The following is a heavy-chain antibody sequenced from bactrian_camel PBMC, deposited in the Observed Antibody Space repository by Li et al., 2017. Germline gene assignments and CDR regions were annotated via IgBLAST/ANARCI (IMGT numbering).Heavy chain of an antibody. J-gene: IGHJ4*01. D-gene: IGHD2*01. Sequence: QLVESGGGSVPTGGSLKLTCVLSGPTYDNYCMGWFRQGAGKQREAVATTYTGVGYGRTWYADSVKDRFTISKDSAKNTLYLQMNNLKPEDTAMYYCGTNKYCRGSACCNSDFSHWGQGTQVTVS. V-gene: IGHV3S29*01. CDR2: TYTGVGYGRT. CDR1: GPTYDNYC. CDR3: GTNKYCRGSACCNSDFSH.